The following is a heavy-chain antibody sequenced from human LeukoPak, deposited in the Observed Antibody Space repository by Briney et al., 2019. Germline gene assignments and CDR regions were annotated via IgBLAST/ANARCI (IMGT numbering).Heavy chain of an antibody. J-gene: IGHJ4*02. CDR1: GYSFTNYW. V-gene: IGHV5-51*01. CDR3: ARLAGNYYDLPIDY. D-gene: IGHD1-26*01. CDR2: IYPSDSAT. Sequence: GESLKISCKGSGYSFTNYWIGWGRQMPRKGLEGVGIIYPSDSATKYSPSFQGQVTISADKSITTAYLQWSSLKASDTAMYYCARLAGNYYDLPIDYWGQGTLVTVSS.